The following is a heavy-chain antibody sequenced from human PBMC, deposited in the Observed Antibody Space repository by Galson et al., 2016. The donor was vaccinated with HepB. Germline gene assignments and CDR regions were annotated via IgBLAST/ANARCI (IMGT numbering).Heavy chain of an antibody. V-gene: IGHV4-30-4*01. Sequence: TLSLTCTVSGASISSGDFYWSWIRQFPGMGLEWIGYIYYTGSAYYNPSLQSRVTISIATSKNQFSLNLSSVTAADTAVYYCARFYGVLGYFDYWGQGTLVTVSA. CDR2: IYYTGSA. D-gene: IGHD4-17*01. CDR3: ARFYGVLGYFDY. CDR1: GASISSGDFY. J-gene: IGHJ4*02.